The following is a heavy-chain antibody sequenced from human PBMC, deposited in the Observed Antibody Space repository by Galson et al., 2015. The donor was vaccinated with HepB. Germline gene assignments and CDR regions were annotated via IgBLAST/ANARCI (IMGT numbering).Heavy chain of an antibody. D-gene: IGHD3-22*01. V-gene: IGHV2-70*17. Sequence: PALVKPTQTLTLTCTFSGFSLNTRGMCVTWICQPPGKALEWLARIDWDDDRFYSTYLKTRLTIFKDTSEAQVVLTMTNVDPVDTATYYCARMLCGSGSTQNFDYWGQGTLVTVSS. CDR1: GFSLNTRGMC. CDR2: IDWDDDR. CDR3: ARMLCGSGSTQNFDY. J-gene: IGHJ4*02.